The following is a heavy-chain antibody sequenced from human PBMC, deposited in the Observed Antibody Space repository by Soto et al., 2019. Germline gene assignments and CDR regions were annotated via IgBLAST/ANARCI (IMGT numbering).Heavy chain of an antibody. V-gene: IGHV4-31*03. D-gene: IGHD3-3*02. Sequence: PSGTLPLTCTASGGTFNSDGYYWIWIGQHPGKGLEWLGYIDHSGYTFYNPSLQSRIILSMDTSKNQFSLKLSSATAADTAVYFCARNQAAFFYGIDYWGHGTLVTVSS. J-gene: IGHJ4*01. CDR3: ARNQAAFFYGIDY. CDR2: IDHSGYT. CDR1: GGTFNSDGYY.